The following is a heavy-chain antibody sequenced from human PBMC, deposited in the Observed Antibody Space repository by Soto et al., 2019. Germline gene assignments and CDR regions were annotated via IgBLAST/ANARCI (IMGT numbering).Heavy chain of an antibody. Sequence: PSETLSLTCAVYGGSFSGYYWSWIRQPPGKGLEWIGEINHSGSTNYNPSLKSRVTISVDTSKNQFSLKLSSVTAADTAVYYCARAPSLDDYGRGYVPPFFDYWGKENRIT. CDR2: INHSGST. CDR1: GGSFSGYY. D-gene: IGHD3-3*01. CDR3: ARAPSLDDYGRGYVPPFFDY. J-gene: IGHJ4*02. V-gene: IGHV4-34*01.